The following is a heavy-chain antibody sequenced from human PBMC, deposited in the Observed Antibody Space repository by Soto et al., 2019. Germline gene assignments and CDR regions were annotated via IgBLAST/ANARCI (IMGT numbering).Heavy chain of an antibody. V-gene: IGHV2-26*01. J-gene: IGHJ6*02. CDR1: GFSLSNARMS. CDR2: IFSNDEK. D-gene: IGHD3-10*01. CDR3: ARIKGDRYYGYYYYGMDV. Sequence: SGPTLVNPTETLTLTCTVSGFSLSNARMSVSWIRQPPGKALEWLAHIFSNDEKSYSTSLKSRLTISKDTSKSQVVLTMTNMDPVDTATYYCARIKGDRYYGYYYYGMDVWGQGTTVTV.